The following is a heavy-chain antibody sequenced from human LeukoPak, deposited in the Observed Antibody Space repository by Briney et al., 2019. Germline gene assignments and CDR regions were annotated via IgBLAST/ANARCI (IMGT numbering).Heavy chain of an antibody. Sequence: GGSLRLSCAASAFTFSGYVMHWVRQAPGKGLEWVAVISYDGSNKYYADSVKGRFTISRDNSKNTLYLHINSLRADDTAVYFCARDQVQSNTMVRGAWGMDVWGQGTTVTVSS. V-gene: IGHV3-30-3*01. CDR1: AFTFSGYV. D-gene: IGHD3-10*01. J-gene: IGHJ6*02. CDR3: ARDQVQSNTMVRGAWGMDV. CDR2: ISYDGSNK.